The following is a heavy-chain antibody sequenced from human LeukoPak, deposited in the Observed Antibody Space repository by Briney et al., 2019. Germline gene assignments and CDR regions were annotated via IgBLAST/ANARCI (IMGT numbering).Heavy chain of an antibody. V-gene: IGHV4-59*01. D-gene: IGHD3-9*01. CDR3: ARDGPVLRYFDWAVPYYYYYYYMDV. CDR1: GDSISYYY. Sequence: PSETLSLTCSVSGDSISYYYWNWIRQPPGKGLEWIGYIYYSGSTNYNPSLKSRLTISLDTSKNQFSLKLSSVTAADTAVYYCARDGPVLRYFDWAVPYYYYYYYMDVWGKGTTVTVSS. CDR2: IYYSGST. J-gene: IGHJ6*03.